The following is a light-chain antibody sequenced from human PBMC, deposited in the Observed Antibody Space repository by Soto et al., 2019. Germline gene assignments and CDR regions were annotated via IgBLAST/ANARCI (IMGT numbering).Light chain of an antibody. J-gene: IGKJ1*01. Sequence: DIQMTQSPSSVSASVGDRVTITCRASQAIDSWLAWYQQKPGEAPKLLIFTGSLLHSGVPPRFSGSGSGTDFTLTIRSLHPEAFATYSCQQTISFPPTFGQGTKVDI. CDR1: QAIDSW. CDR2: TGS. V-gene: IGKV1-12*01. CDR3: QQTISFPPT.